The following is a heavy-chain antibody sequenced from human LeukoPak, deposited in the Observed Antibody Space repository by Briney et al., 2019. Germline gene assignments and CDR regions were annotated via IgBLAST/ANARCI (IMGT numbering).Heavy chain of an antibody. V-gene: IGHV3-33*01. D-gene: IGHD2-15*01. Sequence: GGSLRLSCAASGFTFSSYGMHWVRQAPGKGLEWVAVIWYDGSNKYYADSVKGRFTISRDNSKNTLYLQMNSLRAEDTAVYYCARDWCSGGSCYSDYWGQGTLVTVSS. CDR3: ARDWCSGGSCYSDY. J-gene: IGHJ4*02. CDR1: GFTFSSYG. CDR2: IWYDGSNK.